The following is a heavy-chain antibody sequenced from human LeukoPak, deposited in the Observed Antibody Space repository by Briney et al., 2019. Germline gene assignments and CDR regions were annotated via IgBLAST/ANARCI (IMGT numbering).Heavy chain of an antibody. Sequence: PSETLSLTCTVSGGSISSYYWSWIRQPPGKGLEWIGYIYTSGSTNYSPSLKSRVTISVDTSKNQFSLKLSSVTAADTAVYYCARLGSWFDPWGQGTLVTVSS. D-gene: IGHD1-26*01. CDR1: GGSISSYY. V-gene: IGHV4-4*09. CDR3: ARLGSWFDP. J-gene: IGHJ5*02. CDR2: IYTSGST.